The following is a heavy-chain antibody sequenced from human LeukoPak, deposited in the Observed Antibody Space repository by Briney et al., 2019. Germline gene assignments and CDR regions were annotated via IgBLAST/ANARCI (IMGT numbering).Heavy chain of an antibody. CDR2: ISGSGGST. Sequence: GGTLRPSCAASGFTFSSYAMSWVRQAPGKGLEWVSAISGSGGSTYYADSVKGRFTISRDNSKNTLYLQMNSLRAEDTAVYYCAKVMEVEVGFPFDYWGQGTLVTVSS. V-gene: IGHV3-23*01. CDR3: AKVMEVEVGFPFDY. J-gene: IGHJ4*02. D-gene: IGHD3-22*01. CDR1: GFTFSSYA.